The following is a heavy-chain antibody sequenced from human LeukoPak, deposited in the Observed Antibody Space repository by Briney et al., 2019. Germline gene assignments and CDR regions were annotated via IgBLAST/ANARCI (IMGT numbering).Heavy chain of an antibody. CDR1: GFTFSSYA. V-gene: IGHV3-30*04. Sequence: GGSLRLSCAASGFTFSSYAMHWVRQAPGKGLEWVTIISFDGSNKYYADSVKGRFTISRDNSKNTLYLQMKSLRAEDTALYYCARDPYNGNYGDSYYYYMDVWGKGTTVTISS. CDR3: ARDPYNGNYGDSYYYYMDV. D-gene: IGHD1-26*01. CDR2: ISFDGSNK. J-gene: IGHJ6*03.